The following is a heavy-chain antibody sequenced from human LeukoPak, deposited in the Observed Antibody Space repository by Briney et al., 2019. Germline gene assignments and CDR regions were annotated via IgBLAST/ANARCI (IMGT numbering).Heavy chain of an antibody. CDR1: GFTFSSYA. CDR2: ISGSGGST. D-gene: IGHD3-10*01. Sequence: GGSLRLSCAASGFTFSSYAMSWVRQAPGKGLEWVSAISGSGGSTYYADSVKGRFTISRDNSKNTLYMQMNSLRAEDTDVYYCAKRNWFGELFLGYWGQGTLVTVSS. J-gene: IGHJ4*02. V-gene: IGHV3-23*01. CDR3: AKRNWFGELFLGY.